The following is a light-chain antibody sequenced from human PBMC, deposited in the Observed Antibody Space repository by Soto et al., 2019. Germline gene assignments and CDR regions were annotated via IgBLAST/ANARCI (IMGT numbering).Light chain of an antibody. CDR2: DAS. CDR1: QDISDY. Sequence: DIQMTQSPSSLYASVGDRVTITCQASQDISDYLNWYQQKPGKAPELLIYDASNLEIGVPSRFSGSGSGTDFTFTISSLQPEDIATYYCQQYDNLPITVGQGTRLEIK. V-gene: IGKV1-33*01. J-gene: IGKJ5*01. CDR3: QQYDNLPIT.